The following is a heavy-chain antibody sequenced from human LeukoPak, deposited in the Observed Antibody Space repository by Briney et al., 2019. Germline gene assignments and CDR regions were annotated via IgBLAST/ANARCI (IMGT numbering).Heavy chain of an antibody. J-gene: IGHJ4*02. CDR1: EFTFRSYA. CDR3: ARVHSSSWSPLEY. D-gene: IGHD6-13*01. CDR2: ISYDGSDK. V-gene: IGHV3-30*14. Sequence: GRSLRLSCAASEFTFRSYAMHWVRQAPGKGLEWVAVISYDGSDKYYADSVKGRFTISRDNSKNTLYLQMNSLRAEDTAVYYCARVHSSSWSPLEYWGQGTLVTVSS.